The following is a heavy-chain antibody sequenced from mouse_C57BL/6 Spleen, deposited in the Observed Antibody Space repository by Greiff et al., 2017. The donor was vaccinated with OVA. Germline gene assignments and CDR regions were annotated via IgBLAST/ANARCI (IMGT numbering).Heavy chain of an antibody. D-gene: IGHD2-4*01. J-gene: IGHJ3*01. Sequence: QVQLQQSGPGLVQPSQSLSITCTVSGFSLTSSGVHWVRQSPGKGLEWLGVIWRGGSTDYNATFMSRLSITKDNSKGQVYFKMNSLQADDTAIYYCAKSDYDGFAYWGQGTLVTVSA. CDR2: IWRGGST. V-gene: IGHV2-5*01. CDR1: GFSLTSSG. CDR3: AKSDYDGFAY.